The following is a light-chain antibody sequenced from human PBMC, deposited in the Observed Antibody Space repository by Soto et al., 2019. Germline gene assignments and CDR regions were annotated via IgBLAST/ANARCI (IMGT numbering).Light chain of an antibody. J-gene: IGLJ1*01. CDR3: SSYTGSNTPYV. CDR1: SSDIGGYDY. CDR2: EVS. Sequence: QSALTQPASVSGSPGQSITISCTGTSSDIGGYDYVSWYQQHPGKDPKLMIFEVSNRPSGVSYRFSGSKSCNTASLTISGLQDEDEADYYCSSYTGSNTPYVFGTGTKLTVL. V-gene: IGLV2-14*01.